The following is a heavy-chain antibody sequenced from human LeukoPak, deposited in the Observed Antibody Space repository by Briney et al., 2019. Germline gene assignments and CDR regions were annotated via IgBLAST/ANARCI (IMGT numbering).Heavy chain of an antibody. D-gene: IGHD2-2*01. Sequence: GGSLTLSCAASGFTFDDYAMHWVRQAPGKGLEWVSGISWNSGSIGYADSVKGRFTISRGNAKNSLYLQMNSLRAEDTALYYCAKANLDIVVVPAAMGNWGQGTLVTVSS. CDR2: ISWNSGSI. V-gene: IGHV3-9*01. CDR3: AKANLDIVVVPAAMGN. CDR1: GFTFDDYA. J-gene: IGHJ4*02.